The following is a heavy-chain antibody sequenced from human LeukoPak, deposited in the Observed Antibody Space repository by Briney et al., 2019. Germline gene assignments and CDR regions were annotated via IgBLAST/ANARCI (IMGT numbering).Heavy chain of an antibody. V-gene: IGHV3-23*01. CDR1: GFTFSSYA. D-gene: IGHD1-26*01. CDR3: AKADNAVGPTTAVY. CDR2: ISDSGGST. Sequence: GGSLRLSCAASGFTFSSYAMSWVRQAPGKGLEWVSAISDSGGSTNYADSVKGRVIISRDNSKYTLFLQMNSLRAEDTAVYYCAKADNAVGPTTAVYWGQGTLVTVSS. J-gene: IGHJ4*02.